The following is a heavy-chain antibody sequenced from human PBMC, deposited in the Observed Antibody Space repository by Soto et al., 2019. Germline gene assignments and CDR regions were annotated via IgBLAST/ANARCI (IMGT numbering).Heavy chain of an antibody. V-gene: IGHV3-23*01. J-gene: IGHJ4*02. CDR3: AKDGGYYYDSSGYGAPGGFDY. CDR1: GFTFSSYA. Sequence: GGSLRLSCAASGFTFSSYAMSWVRQAPGKGLEWVSAISGSGGSTYYADSVKGRFTISRDNSKNTLYLQMNSVRAEDTAVYYCAKDGGYYYDSSGYGAPGGFDYWGQGTLVTVS. D-gene: IGHD3-22*01. CDR2: ISGSGGST.